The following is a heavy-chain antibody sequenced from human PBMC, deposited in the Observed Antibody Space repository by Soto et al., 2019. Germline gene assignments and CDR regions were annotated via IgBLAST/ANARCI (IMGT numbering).Heavy chain of an antibody. CDR2: ISYDGSNK. D-gene: IGHD5-18*01. V-gene: IGHV3-30*03. CDR1: GFTFSSYG. J-gene: IGHJ6*02. Sequence: QVQLVESGGGVVQPGRSLRLSCAASGFTFSSYGMHWVRQAPGKGLEWVAVISYDGSNKYYADSVKGRFTISRGNSKNTLYLQMNSLRAEDTAVYYCARIQLVLLGMDVWGQGTTVTVSS. CDR3: ARIQLVLLGMDV.